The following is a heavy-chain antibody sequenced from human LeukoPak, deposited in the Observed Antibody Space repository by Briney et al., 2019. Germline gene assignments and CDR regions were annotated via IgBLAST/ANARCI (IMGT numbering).Heavy chain of an antibody. Sequence: SETLSLTCTVSGGSISSYYWSWIRQPPGKGLEWIGYIYYSGSTNYNPSLKSRVTISVDTSKNQFSLKLSSVTAADTAVYHCARDHGSWGTYDYWGQGTLVTVSS. CDR2: IYYSGST. V-gene: IGHV4-59*01. J-gene: IGHJ4*02. CDR1: GGSISSYY. D-gene: IGHD7-27*01. CDR3: ARDHGSWGTYDY.